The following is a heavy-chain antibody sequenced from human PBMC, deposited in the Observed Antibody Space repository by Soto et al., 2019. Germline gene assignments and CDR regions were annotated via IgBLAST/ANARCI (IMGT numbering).Heavy chain of an antibody. CDR1: GYTFTSYY. D-gene: IGHD4-17*01. CDR2: INPSGGST. J-gene: IGHJ6*02. V-gene: IGHV1-46*01. Sequence: GASVKISCKASGYTFTSYYMHWVRQAPGQGLEWMGIINPSGGSTSYAQKFQGRVTMTRDTSTSTVYMELSSLRSEDTAVYYCAREYGDSVTQGGYTFYYYCIDGWGQGTTVTVSS. CDR3: AREYGDSVTQGGYTFYYYCIDG.